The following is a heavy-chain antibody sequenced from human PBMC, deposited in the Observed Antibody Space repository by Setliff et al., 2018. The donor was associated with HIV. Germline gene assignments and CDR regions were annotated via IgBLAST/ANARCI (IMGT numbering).Heavy chain of an antibody. J-gene: IGHJ4*02. Sequence: SETLSLTCAVSGYSISSGYYWGWIRQPPGKGLEWIGSIHHSGSTYNNPALKSRVTISVDTSKNQFSLKLTSVTAADTAVYYCARTLRAAAMGYFDYWGQGTLVTVSS. CDR1: GYSISSGYY. CDR2: IHHSGST. V-gene: IGHV4-38-2*01. D-gene: IGHD5-18*01. CDR3: ARTLRAAAMGYFDY.